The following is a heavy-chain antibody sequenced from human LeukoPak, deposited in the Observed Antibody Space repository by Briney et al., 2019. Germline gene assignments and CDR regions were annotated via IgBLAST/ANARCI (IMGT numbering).Heavy chain of an antibody. Sequence: GASVKVSCKASGYTFTSYYMHWVRQAPGHGLEWMGIINPSGGSTSYAQKLQGRVTMTRDTSTSTVYMELSSRRSEDTAVCYCARAGKSITMIVVVGAFDIWGQGTMVTVSS. V-gene: IGHV1-46*01. J-gene: IGHJ3*02. CDR1: GYTFTSYY. CDR2: INPSGGST. CDR3: ARAGKSITMIVVVGAFDI. D-gene: IGHD3-22*01.